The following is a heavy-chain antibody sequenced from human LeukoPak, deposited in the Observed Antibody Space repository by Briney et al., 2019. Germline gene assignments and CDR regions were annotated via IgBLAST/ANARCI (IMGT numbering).Heavy chain of an antibody. V-gene: IGHV3-23*01. CDR1: GFTFSSYA. J-gene: IGHJ5*02. Sequence: GGSLRLSCAASGFTFSSYAMSWVRQAPGKGLEWVSAISGSGGSTYYAASVKGRFTISRDDSKNTVYLQMNSLRVEDTALYYCARDGFWEYYPVFDPRGQGTLVTVSS. CDR3: ARDGFWEYYPVFDP. D-gene: IGHD3-10*01. CDR2: ISGSGGST.